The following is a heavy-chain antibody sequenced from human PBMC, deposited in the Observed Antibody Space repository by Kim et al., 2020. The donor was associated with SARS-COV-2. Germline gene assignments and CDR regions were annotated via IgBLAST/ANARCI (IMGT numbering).Heavy chain of an antibody. CDR3: ARHSGSYYEGGWFDP. CDR1: GGSISSSSYY. Sequence: SETLSLTCTVSGGSISSSSYYWGWIRQPPGKGLEWIGSIYYSGSTYYNPSLKSRVTISVDTSKNQFSLKLSSVTAADTAVYYCARHSGSYYEGGWFDPWGQGTLVTVSS. J-gene: IGHJ5*02. D-gene: IGHD1-26*01. V-gene: IGHV4-39*01. CDR2: IYYSGST.